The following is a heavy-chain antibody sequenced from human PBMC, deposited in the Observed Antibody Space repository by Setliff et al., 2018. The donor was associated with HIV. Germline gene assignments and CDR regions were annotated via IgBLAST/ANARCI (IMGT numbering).Heavy chain of an antibody. D-gene: IGHD3-22*01. CDR3: AKDDRYYYDTSGSPSNWFDP. Sequence: ASVKVSCKASGYTFIDYYMHWVRQAPGQGLEWMGMINPSGGSTSYAQNFQGRVTMTRDTSTHTVYMELSSLRSEDTAVYYCAKDDRYYYDTSGSPSNWFDPRGQGTQVTVSS. V-gene: IGHV1-46*01. J-gene: IGHJ5*02. CDR2: INPSGGST. CDR1: GYTFIDYY.